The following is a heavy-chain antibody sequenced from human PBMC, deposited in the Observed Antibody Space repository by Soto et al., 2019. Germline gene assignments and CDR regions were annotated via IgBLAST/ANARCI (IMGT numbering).Heavy chain of an antibody. V-gene: IGHV4-59*12. CDR3: ARDKRVGNYFDY. J-gene: IGHJ4*02. CDR1: GGSISSYY. Sequence: SETLSLTCTVSGGSISSYYWSWIRQPPGKGLEWIGYIYYSGSTYYYPSLKSRVTISVDTSKTQFSLKLSSVTAADTAVYYCARDKRVGNYFDYWGQGTLVTVSS. CDR2: IYYSGST.